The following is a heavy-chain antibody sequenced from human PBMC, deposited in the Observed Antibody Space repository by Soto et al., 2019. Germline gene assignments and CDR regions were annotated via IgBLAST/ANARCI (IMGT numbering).Heavy chain of an antibody. CDR3: ARGRTFYDILTGYPDHFDF. CDR1: GYTFTSYD. CDR2: INPNIGST. Sequence: ASVKVSCTASGYTFTSYDINWVRQATGQGLEWMGWINPNIGSTNYARKFQGWVTMTRDSSISTAYMELSKLTSHDTAVYYCARGRTFYDILTGYPDHFDFWGQGTLVTVSS. D-gene: IGHD3-9*01. J-gene: IGHJ4*02. V-gene: IGHV1-2*04.